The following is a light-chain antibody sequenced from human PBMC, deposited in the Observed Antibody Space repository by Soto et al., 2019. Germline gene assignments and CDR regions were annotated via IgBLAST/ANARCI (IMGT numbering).Light chain of an antibody. V-gene: IGKV1-5*01. J-gene: IGKJ1*01. CDR2: DAS. CDR1: QSISSW. Sequence: DIQMTQSPSTLSASVGDRVTITCRASQSISSWLAWYQQKPGKAPKLLIYDASSLESGVPSRFSGSGSGTEFTLTISSLQPDDFATYYCQQYNSYPCGFCQGTKVEIK. CDR3: QQYNSYPCG.